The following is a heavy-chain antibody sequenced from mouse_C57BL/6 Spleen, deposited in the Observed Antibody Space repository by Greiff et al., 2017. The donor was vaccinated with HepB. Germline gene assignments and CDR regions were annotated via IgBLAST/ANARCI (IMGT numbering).Heavy chain of an antibody. V-gene: IGHV1-55*01. CDR1: AYTFTSYW. Sequence: VQLQQPGAELVKPGASVKMSCKASAYTFTSYWITWVKQRPGQGLEGIGDIYPGSGSTNYNEKFKSKATLTVDTSASTAYMQLSSLTSEDSAVYYCTYYFDYWGQGTTLTVSS. CDR3: TYYFDY. J-gene: IGHJ2*01. CDR2: IYPGSGST.